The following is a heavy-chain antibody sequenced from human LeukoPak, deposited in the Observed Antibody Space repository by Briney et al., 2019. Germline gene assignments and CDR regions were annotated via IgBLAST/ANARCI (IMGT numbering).Heavy chain of an antibody. J-gene: IGHJ3*02. CDR1: GFTFSSYW. V-gene: IGHV3-7*01. D-gene: IGHD4-23*01. CDR3: AKAFDYGGNPGGYAFDI. CDR2: IKQDGSEI. Sequence: GGSLRLSCAASGFTFSSYWMSWVRQAPGKGLEWVANIKQDGSEINYVDSVKGRFTISRDNAKNSVYLQMNSLRDEDTAVYYCAKAFDYGGNPGGYAFDIWGQGTMVTVSS.